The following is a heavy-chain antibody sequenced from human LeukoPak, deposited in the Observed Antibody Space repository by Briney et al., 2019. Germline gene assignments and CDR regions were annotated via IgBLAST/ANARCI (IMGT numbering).Heavy chain of an antibody. CDR3: ARDGRDIVATISYYYYYMDV. V-gene: IGHV1-2*02. Sequence: GASVKVSCKASGYTFTGYYMHWVRQAPGQGLEWMGWINPNSGGTNYAQKFQGRVTMTTDTSTSTAYMELRSLRSDDTAVYYCARDGRDIVATISYYYYYMDVWGKGTTVTISS. D-gene: IGHD5-12*01. CDR2: INPNSGGT. CDR1: GYTFTGYY. J-gene: IGHJ6*03.